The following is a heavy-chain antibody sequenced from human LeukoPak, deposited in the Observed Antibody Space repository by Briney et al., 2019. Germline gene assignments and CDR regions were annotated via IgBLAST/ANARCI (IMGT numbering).Heavy chain of an antibody. J-gene: IGHJ4*02. Sequence: PGWSLRLSCAASGFTFSSYGMHWVRQAPGKGLEWVSSISSSSSYIYYADSVKGRFTISRDNAKNSLYLQMNSLRAEDTAVYYCASTTTDQVWGQGTLVTVSS. CDR1: GFTFSSYG. V-gene: IGHV3-21*01. D-gene: IGHD1-1*01. CDR3: ASTTTDQV. CDR2: ISSSSSYI.